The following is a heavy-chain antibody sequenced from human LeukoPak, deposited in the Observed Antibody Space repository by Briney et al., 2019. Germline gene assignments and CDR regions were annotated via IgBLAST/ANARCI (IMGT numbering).Heavy chain of an antibody. V-gene: IGHV4-30-4*08. CDR2: IYYSGST. CDR1: GGSISSGDYY. CDR3: ARGWITFGGVITN. J-gene: IGHJ4*02. D-gene: IGHD3-16*02. Sequence: PSETLSLTCTVSGGSISSGDYYWSWIRQPPGKGLEWIGYIYYSGSTYYNPSLKSRVTISVDTSKNQFSLKLSSVTAADTAVYYCARGWITFGGVITNWGQGTLVTVSS.